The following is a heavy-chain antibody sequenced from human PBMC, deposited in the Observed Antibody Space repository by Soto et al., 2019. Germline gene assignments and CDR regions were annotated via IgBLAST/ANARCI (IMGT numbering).Heavy chain of an antibody. J-gene: IGHJ4*02. CDR1: RGSISSSNW. V-gene: IGHV4-4*02. Sequence: QVQLQESGPGLVKPSVTLSLTCAVSRGSISSSNWWTWVRQSPGKGLEWIGEIYHSGSSNYNPSLCRRSTVAVGKCENPAALKLSVVTAADTAVYYCAAHSGKTYGPLDYWGQGTLVTVSS. CDR2: IYHSGSS. D-gene: IGHD3-10*01. CDR3: AAHSGKTYGPLDY.